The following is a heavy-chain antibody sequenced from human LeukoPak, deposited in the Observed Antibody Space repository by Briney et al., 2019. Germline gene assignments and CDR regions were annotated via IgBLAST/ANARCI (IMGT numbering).Heavy chain of an antibody. Sequence: ASVKVSCKASGYTFTSYYMHWVRQAPGQGLEWMGIINPSGGSTSYAQKFQGRVTMTRDTSTSTVYMELSSLRSEDTAVYYCARWTAPTIPVDYYYYGMDVWGQGTTVTVSS. CDR3: ARWTAPTIPVDYYYYGMDV. J-gene: IGHJ6*02. V-gene: IGHV1-46*01. D-gene: IGHD5-18*01. CDR2: INPSGGST. CDR1: GYTFTSYY.